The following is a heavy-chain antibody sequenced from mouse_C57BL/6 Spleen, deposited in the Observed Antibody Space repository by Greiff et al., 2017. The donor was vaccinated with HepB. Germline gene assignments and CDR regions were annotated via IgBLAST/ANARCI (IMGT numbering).Heavy chain of an antibody. J-gene: IGHJ4*01. CDR1: GYAFSSSW. CDR2: IYPGDGDT. V-gene: IGHV1-82*01. CDR3: EGYYYGSSLYYYAMDY. Sequence: QVQLKQSGPELVKPGASVKISCKASGYAFSSSWMNWVKQRPGKGLEWIGRIYPGDGDTNYNGKFKGKATLTADKSSSTAYMQLSSLTSEDSAVYFCEGYYYGSSLYYYAMDYWGQATSVTVSS. D-gene: IGHD1-1*01.